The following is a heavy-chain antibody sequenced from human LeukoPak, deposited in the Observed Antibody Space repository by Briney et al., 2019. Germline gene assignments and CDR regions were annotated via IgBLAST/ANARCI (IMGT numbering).Heavy chain of an antibody. D-gene: IGHD1-26*01. V-gene: IGHV3-30*02. J-gene: IGHJ4*02. CDR1: GFTFNNYG. CDR2: IWFDESNK. Sequence: PGGSLRLSCAASGFTFNNYGMHWVRQAPGKGLEWLAFIWFDESNKFYAASVKGRFTISRDNSKNTLYLQMNSLRAEDTAVYYCAKGLDSRRELAPFDYWGQGTLVTVSS. CDR3: AKGLDSRRELAPFDY.